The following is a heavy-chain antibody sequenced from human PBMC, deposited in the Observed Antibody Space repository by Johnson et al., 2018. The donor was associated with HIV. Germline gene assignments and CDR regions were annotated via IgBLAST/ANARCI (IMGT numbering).Heavy chain of an antibody. Sequence: VQLVESGGGVVQPGRSLRLSCAASGFTFSSYAMHWVRQAPCKGLEWVAVISYDGSNKYYADSVKGRFTISRDNSKNTVFLQMNSLRPEDTAMYYCAAYYDFWSGSYTSGFDIWGQGTMVTVSS. CDR2: ISYDGSNK. J-gene: IGHJ3*02. D-gene: IGHD3-3*01. V-gene: IGHV3-30-3*01. CDR1: GFTFSSYA. CDR3: AAYYDFWSGSYTSGFDI.